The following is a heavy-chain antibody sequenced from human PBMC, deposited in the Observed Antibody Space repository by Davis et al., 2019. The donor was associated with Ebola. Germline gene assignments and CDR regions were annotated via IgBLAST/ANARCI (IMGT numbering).Heavy chain of an antibody. CDR2: ISGEGSTT. Sequence: PGGSLRLSCAASGFTFSSYWMHWVRQAPGKGLVWVSRISGEGSTTKYADSVKGRFTISRDNAKNSLYLQMNSLRVEDTAVYYCARAGSYYDDTSGGFDIWGQGTMVTVSS. CDR3: ARAGSYYDDTSGGFDI. V-gene: IGHV3-74*03. J-gene: IGHJ3*02. D-gene: IGHD3-22*01. CDR1: GFTFSSYW.